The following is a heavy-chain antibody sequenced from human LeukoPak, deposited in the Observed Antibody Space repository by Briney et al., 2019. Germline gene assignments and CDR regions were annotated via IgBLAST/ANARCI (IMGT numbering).Heavy chain of an antibody. CDR3: ARDGYSSSWYGWFDP. CDR1: GFTFSSYG. CDR2: IWYDGSDK. Sequence: GGSLILSCAASGFTFSSYGMHWVRPAPGKGLEWVAVIWYDGSDKYYADEGKGRFTISRYKARKTLYLQMNSLRAEDTAVYYCARDGYSSSWYGWFDPWGQGTLVTVSS. V-gene: IGHV3-33*01. D-gene: IGHD6-13*01. J-gene: IGHJ5*02.